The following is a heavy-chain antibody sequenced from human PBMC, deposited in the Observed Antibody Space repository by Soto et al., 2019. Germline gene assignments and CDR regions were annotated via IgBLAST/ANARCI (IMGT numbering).Heavy chain of an antibody. D-gene: IGHD2-2*01. CDR1: GGTFSSYA. CDR2: IIPIFGTA. J-gene: IGHJ6*02. Sequence: QVQLVQSGAEVKKPGSSVKVSCKASGGTFSSYAISWVRQAPGQGLEWMGGIIPIFGTANYAQKFQGRVTITAAEATSTANRELSSLRSEDTAVYYCARHVPAAGDDYGMDVWGQGTTVTVSS. V-gene: IGHV1-69*12. CDR3: ARHVPAAGDDYGMDV.